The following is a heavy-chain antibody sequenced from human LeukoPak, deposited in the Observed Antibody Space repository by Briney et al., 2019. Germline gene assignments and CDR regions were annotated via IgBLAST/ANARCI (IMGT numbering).Heavy chain of an antibody. V-gene: IGHV3-9*01. Sequence: GGSLRLSCAASGFTFDDYAMHWVRQAPGKGLEWVSGISWNSGSIGYADSVKGRFTISRDNAKNSLYLQMNSLRAEDTALYYCANGPRYSSGWWEFYIDYWGQGTLVTVSS. CDR2: ISWNSGSI. D-gene: IGHD6-19*01. CDR3: ANGPRYSSGWWEFYIDY. CDR1: GFTFDDYA. J-gene: IGHJ4*02.